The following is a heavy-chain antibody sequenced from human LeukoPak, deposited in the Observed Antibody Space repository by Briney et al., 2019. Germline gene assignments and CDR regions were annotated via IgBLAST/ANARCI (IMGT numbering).Heavy chain of an antibody. Sequence: ASVKVSCKASGYTFTSYAMNWVRQAPGQGLEWLGWINTNTGNPTYAQGFTGRFVFSLDTSVSTAYLQISSLKAEDTAVYYCARTYIAVAAKFRPNFGGFFDYWGQGTLVTVSS. CDR1: GYTFTSYA. CDR3: ARTYIAVAAKFRPNFGGFFDY. D-gene: IGHD6-19*01. V-gene: IGHV7-4-1*02. J-gene: IGHJ4*02. CDR2: INTNTGNP.